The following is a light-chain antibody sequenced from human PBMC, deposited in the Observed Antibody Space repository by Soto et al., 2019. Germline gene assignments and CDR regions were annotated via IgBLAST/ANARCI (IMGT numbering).Light chain of an antibody. CDR1: KIGNKN. CDR3: QVWDSSSHVV. J-gene: IGLJ2*01. V-gene: IGLV3-9*01. CDR2: RDN. Sequence: SYELTQPLSVSVALGQTARITCGGNKIGNKNVHWYQQKPGQAPVLVMYRDNNRPSGIPERISGSNSGNTATLTISRAQAGDEADYYCQVWDSSSHVVFGGGTKLTVL.